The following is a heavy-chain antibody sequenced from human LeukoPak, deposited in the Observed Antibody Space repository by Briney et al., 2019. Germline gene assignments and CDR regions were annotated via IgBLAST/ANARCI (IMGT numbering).Heavy chain of an antibody. J-gene: IGHJ4*02. V-gene: IGHV4-4*07. Sequence: PSETLSLTCTVSGGPISSYYWSWIRQPAGKGLEWIGRIYTSGNTNYNPSLKSRVTISVDKSKNQFSLKLSSVTAADTAVYYCARGRGGASFDYWGQGTLVTVSS. CDR1: GGPISSYY. D-gene: IGHD5-24*01. CDR3: ARGRGGASFDY. CDR2: IYTSGNT.